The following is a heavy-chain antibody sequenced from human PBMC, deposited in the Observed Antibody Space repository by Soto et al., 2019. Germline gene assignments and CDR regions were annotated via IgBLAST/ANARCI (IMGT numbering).Heavy chain of an antibody. D-gene: IGHD2-2*01. Sequence: SVKVSCKASGAIFSKYVISWARQAPGQGLEWMGGIIPMFGTVNYAQKFQGRLTITADESTSTAYMELSTLRSEDTAVYYCARGAYCSSTSCSRNYYYYGMDVWGQGTTVTVSS. CDR2: IIPMFGTV. CDR3: ARGAYCSSTSCSRNYYYYGMDV. CDR1: GAIFSKYV. V-gene: IGHV1-69*13. J-gene: IGHJ6*02.